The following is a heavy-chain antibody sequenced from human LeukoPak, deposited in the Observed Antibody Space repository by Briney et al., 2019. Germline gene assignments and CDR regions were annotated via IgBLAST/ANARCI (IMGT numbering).Heavy chain of an antibody. D-gene: IGHD4-17*01. CDR1: GFTFSSYA. J-gene: IGHJ2*01. Sequence: GGTLRLSCAASGFTFSSYAMSWVRQPPGKGLEWVSAISGSGGSTYYADSVKGRFTISRDNSKNTLYLQMNSLRAEDTAVYYCAKDRITVTTRVNWYFDLWGRGTLVTVSS. CDR2: ISGSGGST. CDR3: AKDRITVTTRVNWYFDL. V-gene: IGHV3-23*01.